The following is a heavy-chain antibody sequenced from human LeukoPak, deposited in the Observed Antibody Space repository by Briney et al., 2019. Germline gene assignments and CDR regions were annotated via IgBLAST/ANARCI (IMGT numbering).Heavy chain of an antibody. CDR1: GFTFSNAW. CDR3: TTDDYGDYPLFDY. D-gene: IGHD4-17*01. J-gene: IGHJ4*02. Sequence: GGSLRLSCAASGFTFSNAWMSGVRQAPGGGVEWGGRIKNKTDGGTTDYAAPVKGRFPISRDDSKNTLYLQMNSLKTEDTAVYYCTTDDYGDYPLFDYWGQGTLVTVSS. V-gene: IGHV3-15*01. CDR2: IKNKTDGGTT.